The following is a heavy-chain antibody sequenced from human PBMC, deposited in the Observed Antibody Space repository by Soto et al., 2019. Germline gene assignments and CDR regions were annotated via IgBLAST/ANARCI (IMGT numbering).Heavy chain of an antibody. CDR1: GFTVSSNY. Sequence: GGSLRLSCAASGFTVSSNYMSWVRQAPGKGLEWVSVIYSGGSTYYADSVKGRFTISRDNSKNTLYLQMNSLRAEYTAVYYCARPSSGNNYYCCMDVWGQATTVTVSS. D-gene: IGHD6-13*01. J-gene: IGHJ6*02. CDR2: IYSGGST. V-gene: IGHV3-66*04. CDR3: ARPSSGNNYYCCMDV.